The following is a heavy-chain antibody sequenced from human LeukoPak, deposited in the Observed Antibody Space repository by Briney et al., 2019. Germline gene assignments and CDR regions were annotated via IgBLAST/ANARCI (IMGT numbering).Heavy chain of an antibody. V-gene: IGHV3-30*02. CDR1: GFTFSSYG. Sequence: GGSLRLSCAASGFTFSSYGMHWVRQAPGKGLEWVAFIRYDGSNKHYADSVKGRFTISRDNSKNTLYLQMNSLRAEDMAIYYCAKLGCSGGSCYPFYYWGQGTLVTVSS. CDR2: IRYDGSNK. J-gene: IGHJ4*02. D-gene: IGHD2-15*01. CDR3: AKLGCSGGSCYPFYY.